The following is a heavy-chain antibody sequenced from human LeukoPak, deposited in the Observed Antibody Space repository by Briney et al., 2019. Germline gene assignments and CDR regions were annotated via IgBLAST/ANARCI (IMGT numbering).Heavy chain of an antibody. CDR2: MNPNSGNT. J-gene: IGHJ4*02. D-gene: IGHD1-26*01. Sequence: GASVKVSCKASGYTFTSYDINWVRQATGQGLEWMGWMNPNSGNTGYEQKFQGRVTMTRNTSISTAYMELSSLRSEDTAVYYCARAYTSRHPRYSGSPSGYWGQGTLVTVSS. V-gene: IGHV1-8*01. CDR1: GYTFTSYD. CDR3: ARAYTSRHPRYSGSPSGY.